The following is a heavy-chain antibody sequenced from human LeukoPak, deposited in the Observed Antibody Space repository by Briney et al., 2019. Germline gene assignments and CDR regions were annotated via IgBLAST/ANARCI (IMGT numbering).Heavy chain of an antibody. V-gene: IGHV4-39*01. CDR1: GGSISSRNYY. Sequence: SETLSLTCTVSGGSISSRNYYWGWIRQPPGEGLEWIGKISDSGNTYYSPSLRSRVTISIDTSKNQFSLKLSSVTATDTAVYYCARREKVLDYFDYWGQGTLVTVSS. CDR2: ISDSGNT. CDR3: ARREKVLDYFDY. D-gene: IGHD1-26*01. J-gene: IGHJ4*02.